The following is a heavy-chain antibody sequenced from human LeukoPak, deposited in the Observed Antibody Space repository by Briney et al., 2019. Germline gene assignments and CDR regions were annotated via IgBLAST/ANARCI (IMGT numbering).Heavy chain of an antibody. V-gene: IGHV1-69*13. CDR2: IIPIFGTA. CDR3: ARLCSSTRDFDY. D-gene: IGHD2-2*01. J-gene: IGHJ4*02. CDR1: GGTFSSYA. Sequence: ASVKVSCKASGGTFSSYAISWVRQAPGQGLEWMGGIIPIFGTANYAQKFQGRVTITADESTSTAYMELSSLRSEDTAVYYCARLCSSTRDFDYWGQGTLVTVSS.